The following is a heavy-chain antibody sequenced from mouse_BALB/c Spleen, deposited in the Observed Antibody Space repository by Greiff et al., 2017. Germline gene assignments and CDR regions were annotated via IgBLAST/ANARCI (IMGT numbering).Heavy chain of an antibody. CDR2: IWAGGST. CDR3: ARGQGNPTWFAY. J-gene: IGHJ3*01. V-gene: IGHV2-9*02. Sequence: QVHVKQSGPGLVAPSQSLSITCTVSGFSLTSYGVHWVRQPPGKGLEWLGVIWAGGSTNYNSALMSRLSISKDNSKSQVFLKMNSLQTDDTAMYYCARGQGNPTWFAYWGQGTLVTVSA. D-gene: IGHD2-1*01. CDR1: GFSLTSYG.